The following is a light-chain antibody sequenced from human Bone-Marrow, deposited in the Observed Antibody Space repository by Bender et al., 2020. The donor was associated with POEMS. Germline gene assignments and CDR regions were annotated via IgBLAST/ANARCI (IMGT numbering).Light chain of an antibody. J-gene: IGLJ2*01. V-gene: IGLV3-25*03. Sequence: SYELTQPPSVSVSPGQTARITCSGDALPKQFTYWYQQKAGQAPVLIIYKDIERPSGIPERFSGSSSGTTVTLTISGVQAEDEADYHCQSSDSSGTYVVFGGGTKLTVL. CDR3: QSSDSSGTYVV. CDR2: KDI. CDR1: ALPKQF.